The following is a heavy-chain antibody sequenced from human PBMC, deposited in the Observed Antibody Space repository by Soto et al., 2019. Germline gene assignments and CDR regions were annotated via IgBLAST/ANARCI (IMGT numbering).Heavy chain of an antibody. CDR1: GYTFISHD. CDR2: MNPNSGNT. J-gene: IGHJ5*01. D-gene: IGHD3-10*01. V-gene: IGHV1-8*01. Sequence: QVQLVQSGAGVKMPGASVRVSCKASGYTFISHDISWVRQAPGQGLEWMGWMNPNSGNTGYGQKFKGRIIMTSNTATSTAYMELSSLRSGDTAVYYCARGRYAIRGACIIGELDSWGQGSLVLVSS. CDR3: ARGRYAIRGACIIGELDS.